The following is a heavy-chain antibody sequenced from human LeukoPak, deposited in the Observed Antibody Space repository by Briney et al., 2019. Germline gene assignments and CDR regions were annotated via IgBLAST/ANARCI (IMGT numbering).Heavy chain of an antibody. J-gene: IGHJ4*02. CDR2: ISGSGRST. CDR3: AKDETMVRGGSRPY. Sequence: PGGSLRLSCAASGFTFSSYAMSWVRQARGKGRGWVAGISGSGRSTYYADSLKSRFTISRDNSKNTLYLQLNSRRVEDTAVYYCAKDETMVRGGSRPYWGQGTLVTVSS. V-gene: IGHV3-23*01. CDR1: GFTFSSYA. D-gene: IGHD3-10*01.